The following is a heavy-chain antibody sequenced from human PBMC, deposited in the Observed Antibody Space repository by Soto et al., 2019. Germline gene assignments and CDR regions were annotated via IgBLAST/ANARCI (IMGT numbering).Heavy chain of an antibody. J-gene: IGHJ4*02. V-gene: IGHV3-23*01. Sequence: PGGSLRLSCTASGFTFSTYAMTWVRQAPGKGLESVSAIRGSGDDTFYADSVEGRFIISRDNSKNTLYLQMNSLRAEDTAVYYCAKDVSPCESGGNCFYYFDYWGQGALVTVSS. CDR1: GFTFSTYA. CDR2: IRGSGDDT. CDR3: AKDVSPCESGGNCFYYFDY. D-gene: IGHD2-21*01.